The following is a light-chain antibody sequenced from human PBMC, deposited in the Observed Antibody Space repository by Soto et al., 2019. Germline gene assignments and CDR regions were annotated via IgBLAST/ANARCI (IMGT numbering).Light chain of an antibody. V-gene: IGLV2-23*02. CDR1: SSDVGSYNL. Sequence: QSALTQPASVSGSPGQSITMSCTGTSSDVGSYNLVSWYQQHPGKAPKLMIYEVSKRPSGVSNRFSGSKSGNTASLTISGLQAEDEADYYCCSYAGSRRVFGGGPKLTVL. CDR2: EVS. J-gene: IGLJ3*02. CDR3: CSYAGSRRV.